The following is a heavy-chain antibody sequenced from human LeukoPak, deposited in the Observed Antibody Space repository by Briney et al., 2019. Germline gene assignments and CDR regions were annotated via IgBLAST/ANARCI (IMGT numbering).Heavy chain of an antibody. D-gene: IGHD2-2*01. Sequence: RGSLPLSCLASVFPVTINSMSGGPRAPGKGLEWVSVIYIGVSTLYTDSVEGRFSLSRHTSKNTLYLQMNSLRAADTAAYYCATDRGFQCSSTSCSPRNAFDIWGQGTTVTASS. V-gene: IGHV3-53*04. CDR2: IYIGVST. CDR1: VFPVTINS. CDR3: ATDRGFQCSSTSCSPRNAFDI. J-gene: IGHJ3*02.